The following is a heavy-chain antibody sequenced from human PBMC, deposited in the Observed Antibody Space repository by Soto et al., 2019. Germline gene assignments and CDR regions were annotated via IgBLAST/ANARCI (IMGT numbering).Heavy chain of an antibody. CDR3: ARRGVVQLGYYGMDV. J-gene: IGHJ6*02. V-gene: IGHV5-10-1*01. Sequence: GESLKISCQGSGYSFTSYWISWVRQMPGKGLEWMGRIDPSDSYTNYSPSFQGHVTISADKSISTAYLQWSSLKASDTAMYYCARRGVVQLGYYGMDVWGQGTTVTVSS. D-gene: IGHD5-18*01. CDR1: GYSFTSYW. CDR2: IDPSDSYT.